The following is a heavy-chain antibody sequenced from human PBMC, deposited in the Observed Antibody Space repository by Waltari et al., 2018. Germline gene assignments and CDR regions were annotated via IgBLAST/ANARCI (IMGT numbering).Heavy chain of an antibody. CDR2: ISYSGTT. CDR1: GGSITSARPY. D-gene: IGHD5-12*01. Sequence: QLQLQESGPGLVKPSETVSLTCSVSGGSITSARPYWGWIRQPPGQGLEWIGTISYSGTTYNSPSLQGRVTISRDTSKNQLSLKLDSVTASDTAVYYCATYIGASVGTASFDVWGQGTMVTVSS. J-gene: IGHJ3*01. V-gene: IGHV4-39*01. CDR3: ATYIGASVGTASFDV.